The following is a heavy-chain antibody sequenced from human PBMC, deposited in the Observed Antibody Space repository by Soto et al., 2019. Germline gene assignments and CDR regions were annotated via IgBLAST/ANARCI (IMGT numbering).Heavy chain of an antibody. V-gene: IGHV4-39*07. D-gene: IGHD3-10*01. Sequence: SETLSLTCTVSGGSISSSSYYWGWIRQPPGKGLEWIGSIYYSGSTYYNPSLKSRVTISVDTSKNQFSLKLSSVTAADTAVYYCARRYRGEVDDAFDIWGQGTMVTVSS. CDR2: IYYSGST. CDR1: GGSISSSSYY. CDR3: ARRYRGEVDDAFDI. J-gene: IGHJ3*02.